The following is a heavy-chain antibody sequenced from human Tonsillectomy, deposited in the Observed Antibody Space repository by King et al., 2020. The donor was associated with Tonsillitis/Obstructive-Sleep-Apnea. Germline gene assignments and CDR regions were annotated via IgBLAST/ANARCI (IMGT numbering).Heavy chain of an antibody. V-gene: IGHV3-7*03. J-gene: IGHJ4*02. CDR2: IKQDGSEK. CDR3: ARTLGTTAMAFYFDY. CDR1: GFTFSSYW. Sequence: AQLVESGGGLVQPGGSLRLSCAASGFTFSSYWMSWVRQAPGKGLEWVANIKQDGSEKYYVDSVKGRFTISRDNAKNSLYLQMNSLRAEDTAVYYCARTLGTTAMAFYFDYWGQGTLVTVSS. D-gene: IGHD5-18*01.